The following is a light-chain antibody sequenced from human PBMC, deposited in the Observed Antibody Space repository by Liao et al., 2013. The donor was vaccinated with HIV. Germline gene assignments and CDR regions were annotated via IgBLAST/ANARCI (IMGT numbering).Light chain of an antibody. Sequence: SYELTQPPSVSVSPGQTASITCSGDKLGDKYACWYQQKPGQSPALVIYEDVKRPSGIPERFSGSNSGNTATLTISGTQPMDEADYYCQVWDRTLRVFGPGTKVSVL. CDR2: EDV. V-gene: IGLV3-1*01. CDR1: KLGDKY. J-gene: IGLJ1*01. CDR3: QVWDRTLRV.